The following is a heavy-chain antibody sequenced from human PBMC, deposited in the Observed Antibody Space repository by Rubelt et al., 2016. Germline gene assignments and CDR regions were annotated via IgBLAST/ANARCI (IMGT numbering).Heavy chain of an antibody. CDR3: AKDTAMEFYYYGMDV. J-gene: IGHJ6*02. V-gene: IGHV3-74*01. CDR2: INNDGSST. CDR1: GFSFSALW. D-gene: IGHD5-18*01. Sequence: GGGLVQPGGSLRLSCAASGFSFSALWMHWVRPTPGKGLVWVSLINNDGSSTTYADSVRGRFTVSRDNSKKTLYLQMNSLRAEDTAVYYCAKDTAMEFYYYGMDVWGQGTTVTVSS.